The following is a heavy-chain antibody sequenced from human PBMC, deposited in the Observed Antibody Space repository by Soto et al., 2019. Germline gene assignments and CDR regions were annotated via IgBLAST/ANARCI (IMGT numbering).Heavy chain of an antibody. D-gene: IGHD6-19*01. V-gene: IGHV1-69*02. CDR2: IIPILGIA. CDR3: AGIAVAGTDY. CDR1: GGTFSSYT. J-gene: IGHJ4*02. Sequence: QVQLVQSGAEVKKPGSSVKVSCKASGGTFSSYTISWVRQAPGQGLEWMGRIIPILGIANYAQKFQGRVTITADKSPSTAYMELSSLISADTAVYYCAGIAVAGTDYWGQGTLVTVSS.